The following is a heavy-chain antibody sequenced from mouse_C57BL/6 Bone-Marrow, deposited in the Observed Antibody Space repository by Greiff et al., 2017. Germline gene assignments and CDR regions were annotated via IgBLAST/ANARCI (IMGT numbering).Heavy chain of an antibody. Sequence: QVQLQQPGAELVKPGASVKLSCKASGYTFTSYWMQWVKQRPGQGLEWIGEIDPSDSYTNYNQKFKGKATLTVETSSSTAYMQLSSLTSEDSAVYYCARGMGLRVFAYWGQGTLVTVSA. D-gene: IGHD2-4*01. J-gene: IGHJ3*01. CDR3: ARGMGLRVFAY. CDR1: GYTFTSYW. V-gene: IGHV1-50*01. CDR2: IDPSDSYT.